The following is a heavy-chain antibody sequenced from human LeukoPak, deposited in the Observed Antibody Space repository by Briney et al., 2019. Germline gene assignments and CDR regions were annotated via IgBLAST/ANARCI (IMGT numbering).Heavy chain of an antibody. CDR2: ISAYNGNT. D-gene: IGHD6-6*01. CDR3: ARGPELVDY. J-gene: IGHJ4*02. V-gene: IGHV1-18*01. CDR1: GYTFTSYG. Sequence: GASVKVSCKASGYTFTSYGISWVRQAPGQGLEWMGWISAYNGNTNYAQKFQGRVTMTRDTSISTAYMELSRLRSDDTAVYYCARGPELVDYWGQGTLVTVSS.